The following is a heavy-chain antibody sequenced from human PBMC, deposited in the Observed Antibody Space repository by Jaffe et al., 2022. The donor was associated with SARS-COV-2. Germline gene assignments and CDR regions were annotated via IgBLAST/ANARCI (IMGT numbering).Heavy chain of an antibody. J-gene: IGHJ4*02. Sequence: QVQLVQSGAEVKKPGASVKISCKASGYTFSAYYIHWVRQAPGQGLEWMGVINPNTGRTSNLQRLKGRVTMTRDTSTNTVYMDLGSLTSDDTAVYYCARGTISITGTTGYWGQGTLVTVSS. CDR1: GYTFSAYY. V-gene: IGHV1-46*04. D-gene: IGHD1-20*01. CDR2: INPNTGRT. CDR3: ARGTISITGTTGY.